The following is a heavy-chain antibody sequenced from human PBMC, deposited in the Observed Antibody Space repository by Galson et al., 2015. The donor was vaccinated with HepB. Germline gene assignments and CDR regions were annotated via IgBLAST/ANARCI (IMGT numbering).Heavy chain of an antibody. CDR3: VPVIAAGTGIDY. V-gene: IGHV3-21*01. J-gene: IGHJ4*02. Sequence: SLRLSCAASGFTFTNYSITWVRQAPGKGLEWVSSISSRSTFIFYADSVKGRFTISRDNAKNSLYLQMNSLRAEDTAVYYCVPVIAAGTGIDYWGQGTPVTVSS. CDR2: ISSRSTFI. CDR1: GFTFTNYS. D-gene: IGHD6-13*01.